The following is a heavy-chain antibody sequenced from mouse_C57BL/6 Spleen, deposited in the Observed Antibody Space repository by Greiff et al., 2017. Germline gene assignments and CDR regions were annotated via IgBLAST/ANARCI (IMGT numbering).Heavy chain of an antibody. CDR2: ISVGGSYT. CDR3: ARDRGAY. D-gene: IGHD3-3*01. Sequence: EVMLVESGGGLVKPGGSLKLSCAASGFTFSSYAMSWVRQTPEKRLEWVATISVGGSYTYYPDNVKGRFTISRDNAKNNLYLQMSHLKSEDTAMYYCARDRGAYWGQGTLVTVSA. CDR1: GFTFSSYA. J-gene: IGHJ3*01. V-gene: IGHV5-4*01.